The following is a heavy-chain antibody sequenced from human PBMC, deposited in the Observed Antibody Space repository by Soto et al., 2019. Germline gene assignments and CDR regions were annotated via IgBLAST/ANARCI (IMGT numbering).Heavy chain of an antibody. Sequence: SETLSLTCAVYGGSFSGYYWSWIRQPPGKGLEWIGEINHSGSTNYNPSLKSRVTISVDTSKNQFSLKLSSVTAADTAVYYCAGGFKQIAKPRDYWGQGTLVTVSS. CDR1: GGSFSGYY. CDR3: AGGFKQIAKPRDY. J-gene: IGHJ4*02. D-gene: IGHD6-6*01. CDR2: INHSGST. V-gene: IGHV4-34*01.